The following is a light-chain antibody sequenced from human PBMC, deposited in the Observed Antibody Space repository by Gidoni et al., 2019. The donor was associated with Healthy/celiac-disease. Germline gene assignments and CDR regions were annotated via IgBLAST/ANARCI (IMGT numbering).Light chain of an antibody. CDR3: CSYAGSYTFG. J-gene: IGLJ3*02. CDR2: DVS. V-gene: IGLV2-11*01. Sequence: QSALTQPCPESGSPGQSVTISCTGTRSDVGGYTYVPWYQQHPGKAPKLMMYDVSKRPSGVLDRFSGSQSGSTASLTISGLHAEDEADYYCCSYAGSYTFGFGGGTKLTVL. CDR1: RSDVGGYTY.